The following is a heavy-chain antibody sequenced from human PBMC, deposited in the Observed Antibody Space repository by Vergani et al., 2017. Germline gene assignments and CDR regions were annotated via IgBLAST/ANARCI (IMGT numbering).Heavy chain of an antibody. J-gene: IGHJ2*01. CDR3: ARSQGDYWYFGL. CDR1: GYSIGSGFY. V-gene: IGHV4-38-2*01. D-gene: IGHD2-21*01. CDR2: IHNRGKT. Sequence: QVRLEESGPGLVKPSETLSLTCSVSGYSIGSGFYCGWIRQSPGEGLQWLTSIHNRGKTYHTPSFKSRVSVSLDTSKNRFSLNLTSVAATDTAVYYCARSQGDYWYFGLLGPGSLVTVSS.